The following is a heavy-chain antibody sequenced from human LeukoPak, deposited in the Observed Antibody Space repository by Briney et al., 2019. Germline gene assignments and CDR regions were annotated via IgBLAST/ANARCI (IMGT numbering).Heavy chain of an antibody. V-gene: IGHV3-30*02. D-gene: IGHD1-26*01. CDR1: GFTFSSYG. CDR3: AKDGLVGFYYYMDV. CDR2: IRYDGSNK. J-gene: IGHJ6*03. Sequence: GGSLRLSCAASGFTFSSYGMHWVRQAPGKGLEWVAFIRYDGSNKYYADSVKGRFTISRDNSKNTLYLQMNSLRAEDTAVYYCAKDGLVGFYYYMDVWGKGTTVTVSS.